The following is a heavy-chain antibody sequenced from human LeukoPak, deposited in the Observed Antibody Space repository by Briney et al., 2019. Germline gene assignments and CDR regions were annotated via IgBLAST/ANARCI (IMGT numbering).Heavy chain of an antibody. Sequence: GGSLRLSCAASGFTFSNHGMSWVRQAPGKGLEWVSVISGSGGSAYYADSVKGRFTISRDNFKSTLYLQMNSLRAEDTAVYYCAKTSAAAALLNWFDPWGQGTLVTVSS. CDR2: ISGSGGSA. D-gene: IGHD6-25*01. CDR3: AKTSAAAALLNWFDP. J-gene: IGHJ5*02. CDR1: GFTFSNHG. V-gene: IGHV3-23*01.